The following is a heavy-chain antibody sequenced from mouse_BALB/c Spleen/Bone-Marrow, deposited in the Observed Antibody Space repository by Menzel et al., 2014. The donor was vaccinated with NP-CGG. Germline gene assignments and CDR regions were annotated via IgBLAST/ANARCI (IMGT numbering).Heavy chain of an antibody. CDR3: ARRFDYKDY. CDR2: IDPANGNT. CDR1: GFNIKDTY. Sequence: VQLQQSGAELVKPGASVKLSCTASGFNIKDTYIHWVKQRPEQGLEWIGRIDPANGNTKYDPKFQGKATITADTSSNTAYLQLSGLTSEDTAVYYCARRFDYKDYWGQGTTLTVSS. D-gene: IGHD2-4*01. J-gene: IGHJ2*01. V-gene: IGHV14-3*02.